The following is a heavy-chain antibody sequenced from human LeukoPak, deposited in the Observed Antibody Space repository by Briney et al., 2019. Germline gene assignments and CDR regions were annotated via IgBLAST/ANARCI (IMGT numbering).Heavy chain of an antibody. J-gene: IGHJ4*02. CDR1: GFTFSSYA. CDR3: ARDFGSESPGYYDSSGYYYGGWLDY. V-gene: IGHV3-23*01. CDR2: ISGSGGST. Sequence: GGSLRLSCAASGFTFSSYAMSWVRQAPGKGLEWVSAISGSGGSTYYADSVKGRFTISRDNSKNTLYLQMNSLRAEDTAVYYCARDFGSESPGYYDSSGYYYGGWLDYWGQGTLVTVSS. D-gene: IGHD3-22*01.